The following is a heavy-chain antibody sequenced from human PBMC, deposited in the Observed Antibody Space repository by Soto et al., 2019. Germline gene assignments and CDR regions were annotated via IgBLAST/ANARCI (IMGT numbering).Heavy chain of an antibody. V-gene: IGHV4-31*03. CDR2: IYYSGST. J-gene: IGHJ4*02. CDR3: ARDGSGSYSAPLGY. Sequence: QVQLQESGPGLVKPSQTLSLTCTVSGGSISSGGYYWSWIRQHPGKGLEWIGYIYYSGSTYYNPSHKSRFTISVDASKNQFSLKLSSVTAADTAVYYCARDGSGSYSAPLGYWGQGTLVTVSS. CDR1: GGSISSGGYY. D-gene: IGHD3-10*01.